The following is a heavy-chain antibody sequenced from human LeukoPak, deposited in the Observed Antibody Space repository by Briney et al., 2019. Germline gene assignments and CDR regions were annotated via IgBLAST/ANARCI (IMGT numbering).Heavy chain of an antibody. CDR3: ATTGPGRYYDSSGYYQAPNAFDI. CDR2: IYPGDSDT. J-gene: IGHJ3*02. D-gene: IGHD3-22*01. CDR1: GYSFTSYW. Sequence: GESLKISCKGYGYSFTSYWIGWVRQMPGKGLEWMGIIYPGDSDTRYSPSFQGQVTISADKSISTAYLQWSSLKASDTAMYYCATTGPGRYYDSSGYYQAPNAFDIWGQGTMVTVSS. V-gene: IGHV5-51*01.